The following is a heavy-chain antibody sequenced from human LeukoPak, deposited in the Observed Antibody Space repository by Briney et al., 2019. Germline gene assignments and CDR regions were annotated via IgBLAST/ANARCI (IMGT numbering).Heavy chain of an antibody. V-gene: IGHV3-7*05. CDR3: ARYYDFWSSIDY. CDR2: IKQDGSEK. CDR1: GFSFSSHW. J-gene: IGHJ4*02. D-gene: IGHD3-3*01. Sequence: GGSLRLSCAASGFSFSSHWMFWVRQAPGRGLEWVAHIKQDGSEKYYVDSVKGQFTISRDNAQNSLYLQMKRLRAEDTAIYYCARYYDFWSSIDYWGQGTLVTVSS.